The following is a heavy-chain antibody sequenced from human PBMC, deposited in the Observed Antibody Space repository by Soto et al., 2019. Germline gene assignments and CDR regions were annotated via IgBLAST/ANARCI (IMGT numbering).Heavy chain of an antibody. D-gene: IGHD3-3*01. CDR1: GYTFTSYG. J-gene: IGHJ4*02. CDR2: ISAYNGNT. CDR3: AVANDFGSTEAYYFDY. Sequence: ASVKVSCKASGYTFTSYGISWVRQAPGQGLEWMGWISAYNGNTNYAQKLQGRVTMTTDTSTSTAYMELRSLSSDDTAVYYCAVANDFGSTEAYYFDYWGQGTLVTVSS. V-gene: IGHV1-18*01.